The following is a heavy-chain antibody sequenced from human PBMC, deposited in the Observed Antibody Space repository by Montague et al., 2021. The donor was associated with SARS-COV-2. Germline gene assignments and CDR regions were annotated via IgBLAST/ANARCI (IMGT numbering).Heavy chain of an antibody. CDR1: GGSISSSSYY. J-gene: IGHJ4*02. Sequence: SETLSLTCTVSGGSISSSSYYWGWIRQPPGKGLEWIGSIYYSGSTYYNPSLKSRVTISVDTSKNQFSLELSSVTAADTAVYYCARHPPWIQLWFPVFDYWGQGTLVTVSS. V-gene: IGHV4-39*01. CDR2: IYYSGST. D-gene: IGHD5-18*01. CDR3: ARHPPWIQLWFPVFDY.